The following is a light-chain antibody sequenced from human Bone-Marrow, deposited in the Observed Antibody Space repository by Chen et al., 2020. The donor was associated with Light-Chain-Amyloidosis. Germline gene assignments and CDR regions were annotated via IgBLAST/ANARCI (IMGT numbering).Light chain of an antibody. Sequence: QTVVTQEPSFSVSPGGTVTLTCGLTSGSVSNNFYPNWYQQTPGQSPRTLIYNTGNLSIWGPDRFSGSSRGNKAALTITGAQADVEYDYYCVLYVGKGIGVCGGGAKVTVL. CDR1: SGSVSNNFY. CDR3: VLYVGKGIGV. V-gene: IGLV8-61*01. CDR2: NTG. J-gene: IGLJ3*02.